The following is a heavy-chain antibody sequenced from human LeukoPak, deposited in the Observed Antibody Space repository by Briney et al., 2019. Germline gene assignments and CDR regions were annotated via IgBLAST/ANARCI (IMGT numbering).Heavy chain of an antibody. J-gene: IGHJ4*02. CDR1: GYSIRTDYY. D-gene: IGHD1-26*01. CDR2: INKSGST. V-gene: IGHV4-38-2*02. Sequence: PSETLSLTCTVSGYSIRTDYYWGWIRQPPGKGPQWIGTINKSGSTYYNPSLKSRVTISVDTSKNQFSLKLSSVTAADTAVYYCATLGNIVGATLVDYWGQGTLVTVSS. CDR3: ATLGNIVGATLVDY.